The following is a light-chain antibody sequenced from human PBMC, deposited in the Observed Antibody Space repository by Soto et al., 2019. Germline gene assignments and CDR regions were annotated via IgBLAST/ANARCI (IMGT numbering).Light chain of an antibody. CDR1: QSVSSSY. V-gene: IGKV3-15*01. J-gene: IGKJ1*01. CDR2: GAS. CDR3: QQYNNWPRT. Sequence: EIVLTQSPGTLSLSPGERATLSCRASQSVSSSYLAWSQQKPGQAPRLLIYGASTRATGVPARFSGSGSGTEFTLTISSLQSEDFAVYYCQQYNNWPRTFGQGTKVDIK.